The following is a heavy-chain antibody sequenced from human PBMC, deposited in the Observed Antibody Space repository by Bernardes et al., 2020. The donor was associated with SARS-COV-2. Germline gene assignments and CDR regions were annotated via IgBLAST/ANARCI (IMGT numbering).Heavy chain of an antibody. CDR3: ARVPGVDTAMVNYYYGMDV. J-gene: IGHJ6*02. CDR1: GGSISSGSYY. CDR2: IYTSGST. D-gene: IGHD5-18*01. Sequence: TLSLTCTVSGGSISSGSYYWSWIRQPAGKGLEWIGRIYTSGSTNYNPSLKSRVTISVDTSKNQFSLKLSSVTAADTAVYYCARVPGVDTAMVNYYYGMDVWGQGTTVTVS. V-gene: IGHV4-61*02.